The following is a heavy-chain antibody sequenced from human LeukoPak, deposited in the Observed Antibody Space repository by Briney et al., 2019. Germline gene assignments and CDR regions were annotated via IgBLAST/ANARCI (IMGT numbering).Heavy chain of an antibody. CDR2: IYTSGST. CDR1: GGSISSGSYY. D-gene: IGHD3-10*01. J-gene: IGHJ4*02. Sequence: SETLSLTCTVSGGSISSGSYYWSWIRQPAGKGLEWIGRIYTSGSTNYNPSLKSRVTISVDTSKNQFSLKLSSVTAADTAVYYCAGQYSGSYYIDGYFDYWGQGTLVTVSS. CDR3: AGQYSGSYYIDGYFDY. V-gene: IGHV4-61*02.